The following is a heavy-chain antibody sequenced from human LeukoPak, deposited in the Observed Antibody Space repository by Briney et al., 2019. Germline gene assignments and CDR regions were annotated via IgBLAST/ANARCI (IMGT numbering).Heavy chain of an antibody. Sequence: GGSLRLSCAASGFTFSSYEMNWVRQAPGKGLEWVSYISSSGSTIYYADSVKGRFTISRDNAKNSLYLQMNSLRAEDTAVYYCARDPYSGGYGSYYYYYMDVWGKGTTVTISS. J-gene: IGHJ6*03. CDR2: ISSSGSTI. CDR3: ARDPYSGGYGSYYYYYMDV. V-gene: IGHV3-48*03. D-gene: IGHD1-26*01. CDR1: GFTFSSYE.